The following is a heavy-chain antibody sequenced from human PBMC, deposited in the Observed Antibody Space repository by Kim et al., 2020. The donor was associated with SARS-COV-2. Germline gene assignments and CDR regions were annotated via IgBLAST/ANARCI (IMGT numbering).Heavy chain of an antibody. CDR3: AVITGFYYGY. V-gene: IGHV3-23*01. D-gene: IGHD3-10*01. CDR2: IGGSGATT. J-gene: IGHJ4*02. Sequence: GGSLRLSCAASGFTFSDYGVTWVRQAPGKGLEWVSSIGGSGATTYYGDSVKGRVTISRDNSKNTLFLQMNSLRAEDTSVYYCAVITGFYYGYWGQGTLVTVST. CDR1: GFTFSDYG.